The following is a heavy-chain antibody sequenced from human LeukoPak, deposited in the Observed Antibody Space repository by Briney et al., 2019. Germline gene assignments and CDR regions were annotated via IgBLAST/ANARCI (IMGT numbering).Heavy chain of an antibody. CDR3: AKGYSYAYDY. J-gene: IGHJ4*02. CDR1: GFTVSSNY. V-gene: IGHV3-53*01. Sequence: PGGSLTLSCAASGFTVSSNYMSWVRPAPGKGLEWVSLIYSGGSTYYADSVKGRFTISRDNSKNTLYLQMNSLRAEDTAVYYCAKGYSYAYDYWGQGTLVTVSS. CDR2: IYSGGST. D-gene: IGHD5-18*01.